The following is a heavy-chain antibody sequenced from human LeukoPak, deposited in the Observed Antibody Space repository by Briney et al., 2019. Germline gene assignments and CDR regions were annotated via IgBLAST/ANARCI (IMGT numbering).Heavy chain of an antibody. CDR1: GFTFSNYN. CDR2: IRSGTNTI. CDR3: AKRDYFDY. Sequence: GGSLRLSCAASGFTFSNYNMNWVRQTPGKGLEWISYIRSGTNTIYYADSVQGRFTISRDNAKNSLFLQMNSLRAEDTAVYYCAKRDYFDYWGQGTLVTVSS. V-gene: IGHV3-48*04. J-gene: IGHJ4*02.